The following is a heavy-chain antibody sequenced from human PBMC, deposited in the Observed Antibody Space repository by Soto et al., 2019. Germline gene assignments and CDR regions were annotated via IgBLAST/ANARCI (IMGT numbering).Heavy chain of an antibody. D-gene: IGHD4-17*01. Sequence: GGSLRLSCAASGFTVSSNYMSWVRQAPGKGLEWVSVIYSGGSTYYADSVKGRFTISRDNSKNTLYLQMNSLRAEDTAVYYCASTPPNYGDYVAFDIWGQGTMVTVSS. V-gene: IGHV3-66*01. CDR2: IYSGGST. CDR1: GFTVSSNY. J-gene: IGHJ3*02. CDR3: ASTPPNYGDYVAFDI.